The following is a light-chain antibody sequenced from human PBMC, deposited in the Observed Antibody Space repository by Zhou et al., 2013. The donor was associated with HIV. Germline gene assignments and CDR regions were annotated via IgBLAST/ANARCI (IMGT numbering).Light chain of an antibody. V-gene: IGKV1-39*01. CDR1: QTINSH. J-gene: IGKJ2*01. Sequence: DIQMTQSPSSLSASVGDRVTITCRASQTINSHLNWFQQRPGKAPKLLIYAASSLQSGVPSRFSGSGSGTDYTLTINTLQPEDFATYYCQQRYSTPHTFGQGTKLESK. CDR3: QQRYSTPHT. CDR2: AAS.